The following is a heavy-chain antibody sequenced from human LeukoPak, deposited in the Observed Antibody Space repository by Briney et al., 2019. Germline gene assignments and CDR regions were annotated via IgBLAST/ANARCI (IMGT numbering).Heavy chain of an antibody. Sequence: SETLSLTCTVSGYSITSGSYWGWIRQPPGEGLEWIANVYHRGTTYYNPSLKSRLTISVDTSKNHFSLRLSSLSAADTAIYYCARFADTNYDAFDIWGQGTLVTVSS. CDR3: ARFADTNYDAFDI. D-gene: IGHD4-11*01. J-gene: IGHJ3*02. V-gene: IGHV4-38-2*02. CDR2: VYHRGTT. CDR1: GYSITSGSY.